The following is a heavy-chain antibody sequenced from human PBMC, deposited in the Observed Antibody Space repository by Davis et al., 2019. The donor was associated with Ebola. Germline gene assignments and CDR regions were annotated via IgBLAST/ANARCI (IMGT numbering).Heavy chain of an antibody. J-gene: IGHJ6*02. CDR2: VYSGGNT. CDR1: GFTVSSNY. V-gene: IGHV3-53*05. Sequence: GESLKISCAASGFTVSSNYMSWVRQAPGKGLEWVSVVYSGGNTYYADSVKGRFTISRDNSKNTLYLQMNSLRAEDTAVYYCARESYYDFWSGYSLYYGMDVWGQGTTVTVSS. CDR3: ARESYYDFWSGYSLYYGMDV. D-gene: IGHD3-3*01.